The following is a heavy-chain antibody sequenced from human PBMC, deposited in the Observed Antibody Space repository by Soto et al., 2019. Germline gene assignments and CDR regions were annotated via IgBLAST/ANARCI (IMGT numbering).Heavy chain of an antibody. CDR1: GGTFSSYA. J-gene: IGHJ4*02. V-gene: IGHV1-69*06. CDR3: ARIPRTVLMVYAPPTG. D-gene: IGHD2-8*01. Sequence: QVRLVQSGAEVKKPGSSVKVSCKASGGTFSSYAISWVRQAPGQGLEWMGGIIPIFGTANYAQKFQGRVTITADKSTSTAYMELSSLRSEDTAVYYCARIPRTVLMVYAPPTGWGQGTLVTVSS. CDR2: IIPIFGTA.